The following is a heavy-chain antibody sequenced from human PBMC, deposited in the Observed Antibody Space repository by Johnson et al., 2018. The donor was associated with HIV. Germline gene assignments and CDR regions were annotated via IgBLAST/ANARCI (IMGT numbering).Heavy chain of an antibody. D-gene: IGHD1-1*01. J-gene: IGHJ3*02. V-gene: IGHV3-7*05. Sequence: VQLVESGGGLVQPGGSLRLSCAASGFIFNDYWMSWVRQSPGKGLEFVANINEDSSEKSYVDSVRGRFTISRDNAKNSVVLQMNNLRAEDTAIYYCARDPGYSAFDIWGQGTVVTVSS. CDR1: GFIFNDYW. CDR2: INEDSSEK. CDR3: ARDPGYSAFDI.